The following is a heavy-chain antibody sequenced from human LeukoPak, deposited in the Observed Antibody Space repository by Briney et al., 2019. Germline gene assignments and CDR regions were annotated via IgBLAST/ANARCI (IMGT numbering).Heavy chain of an antibody. J-gene: IGHJ6*02. V-gene: IGHV3-23*01. CDR2: ISGSGGST. Sequence: GGSLRLSCAASGFTFSSYAMSWVRQAPGKGLERVSAISGSGGSTYYADSVKGRFTISRDNSKNTLYLQMNSLRAEDTAVYYCAGYGYYYYYGMDVWGQGTTVTVSS. CDR1: GFTFSSYA. D-gene: IGHD5-18*01. CDR3: AGYGYYYYYGMDV.